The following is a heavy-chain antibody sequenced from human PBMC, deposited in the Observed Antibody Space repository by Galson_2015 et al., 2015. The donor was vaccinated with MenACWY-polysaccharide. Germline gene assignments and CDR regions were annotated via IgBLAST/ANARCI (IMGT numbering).Heavy chain of an antibody. CDR2: IRNDEISK. J-gene: IGHJ4*02. V-gene: IGHV3-30*02. D-gene: IGHD6-13*01. CDR1: GFNFRGNG. Sequence: SLRLSCAASGFNFRGNGMHWVRQAPGKGLEWVALIRNDEISKHYIDAVKGRFTISRDNSKNTLYLQMNSLRPEDTAVYYCARNPSRLDIAAPSHWGQGALVTVSS. CDR3: ARNPSRLDIAAPSH.